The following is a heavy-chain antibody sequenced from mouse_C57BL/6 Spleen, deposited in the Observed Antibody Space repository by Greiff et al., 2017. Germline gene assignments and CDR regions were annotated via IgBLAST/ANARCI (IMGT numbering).Heavy chain of an antibody. D-gene: IGHD2-5*01. J-gene: IGHJ2*01. CDR2: INPGSGGT. Sequence: QVQLQQSGAELVRPGTSVKVSCKASGYAFTNYLIEWVKQRPGQGLEWIGVINPGSGGTNYNEKFKGKATLTADKSSSTAYMQLSSLTSEDSAVYFCARRRSNYYYCDYWGQGTTLTVSS. CDR1: GYAFTNYL. CDR3: ARRRSNYYYCDY. V-gene: IGHV1-54*01.